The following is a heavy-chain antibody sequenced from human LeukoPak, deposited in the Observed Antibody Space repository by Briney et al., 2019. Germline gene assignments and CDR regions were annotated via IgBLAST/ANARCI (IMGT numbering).Heavy chain of an antibody. V-gene: IGHV4-59*01. CDR3: ARDLKGLFDY. J-gene: IGHJ4*02. CDR1: GGSISSYY. CDR2: IYHSGTT. Sequence: SETLSLTCTVSGGSISSYYWNWIRQPPGKGLEWIGHIYHSGTTHYNPSLKSRVTISVDTSKNQFSLKLSSMTAADTAVYYCARDLKGLFDYWGQGTLVTVSS.